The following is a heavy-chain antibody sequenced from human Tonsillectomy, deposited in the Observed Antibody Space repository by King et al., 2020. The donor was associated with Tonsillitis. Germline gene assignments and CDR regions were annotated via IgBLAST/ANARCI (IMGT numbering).Heavy chain of an antibody. CDR3: GRDMAYDYWSGPNYYYYGMDV. D-gene: IGHD3-3*01. CDR2: INPNSGGT. J-gene: IGHJ6*02. Sequence: VQLVESGAEVKKPGASVKVSCKASGYTFTGYYMHWVRQAPGQGLEWRGWINPNSGGTNYAQKFQGRVTMTRDTSISTVYMELSRLTSDDTAVYYCGRDMAYDYWSGPNYYYYGMDVWGQGTTVTVSS. V-gene: IGHV1-2*02. CDR1: GYTFTGYY.